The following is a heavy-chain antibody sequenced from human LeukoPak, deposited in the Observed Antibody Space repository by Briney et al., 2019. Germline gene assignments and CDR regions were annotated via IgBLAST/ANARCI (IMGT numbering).Heavy chain of an antibody. CDR2: ISSSSSTI. J-gene: IGHJ4*02. Sequence: GGSLRLSCAASGFTFSSYSMNWVRQAPGKGLEWVSYISSSSSTIYYADSVKGRFTISRDNAKNSLYLQMNSLRAEDTAVYYCTRNPVGATMLEARDSFDYWGQGTLVTVSS. V-gene: IGHV3-48*01. CDR1: GFTFSSYS. D-gene: IGHD1-26*01. CDR3: TRNPVGATMLEARDSFDY.